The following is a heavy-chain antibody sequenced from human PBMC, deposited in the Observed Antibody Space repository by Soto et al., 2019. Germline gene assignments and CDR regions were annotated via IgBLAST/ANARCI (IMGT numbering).Heavy chain of an antibody. D-gene: IGHD2-2*01. J-gene: IGHJ4*02. CDR1: GYTSTNYG. CDR2: INAGSGNT. Sequence: XXVKVSCKASGYTSTNYGMHWVRRAPGQRLEWMGWINAGSGNTKYSQKLQGRITITRDTSASTVYMELSSLRSEDTAVYYCANDIIVIPGAKGLDYWAQGALVTVSS. CDR3: ANDIIVIPGAKGLDY. V-gene: IGHV1-3*01.